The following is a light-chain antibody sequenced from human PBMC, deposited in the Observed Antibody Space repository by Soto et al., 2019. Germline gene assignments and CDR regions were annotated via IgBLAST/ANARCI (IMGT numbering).Light chain of an antibody. V-gene: IGLV1-47*01. J-gene: IGLJ2*01. CDR1: SSNIGSNY. CDR2: RNN. Sequence: QSVLTQPPSASGTPGQRVTISCSGSSSNIGSNYVYWYQQLPGTAPKLLIYRNNQRPSGVPDRFSGSKSGTSASLAISGRLSDDEADYYCAAWDDSLSGHVVFGGGTKLTVL. CDR3: AAWDDSLSGHVV.